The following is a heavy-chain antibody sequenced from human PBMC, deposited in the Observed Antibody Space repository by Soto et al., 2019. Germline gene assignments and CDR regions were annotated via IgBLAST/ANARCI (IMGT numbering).Heavy chain of an antibody. CDR2: IYYSGST. Sequence: SETLSLTCTVSGGSISSGGYYWIWIRHHPGKGLEWIGYIYYSGSTYYNPSLKSRVTISVDTSKNQFSLKLSSVTAADTAVYYCARDPTSYYYDSSALGAHAFDIWGQGTMVTVSS. D-gene: IGHD3-22*01. V-gene: IGHV4-31*03. CDR1: GGSISSGGYY. CDR3: ARDPTSYYYDSSALGAHAFDI. J-gene: IGHJ3*02.